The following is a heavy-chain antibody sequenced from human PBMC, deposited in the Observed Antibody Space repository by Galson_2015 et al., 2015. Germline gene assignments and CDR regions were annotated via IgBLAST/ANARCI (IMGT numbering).Heavy chain of an antibody. J-gene: IGHJ4*02. V-gene: IGHV3-7*03. CDR2: IKYDGSQT. Sequence: SLRLSCAASGFTFRNYWMVWVRQTPEKGLQWVAKIKYDGSQTFYVDSVKGRFTISRDNAENSLDLQMNSLRADDTAVYYCARDANRGGEFDYWGPGALVTVSS. D-gene: IGHD1-14*01. CDR1: GFTFRNYW. CDR3: ARDANRGGEFDY.